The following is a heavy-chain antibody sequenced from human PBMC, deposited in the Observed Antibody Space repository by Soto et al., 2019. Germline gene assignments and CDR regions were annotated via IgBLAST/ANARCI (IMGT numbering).Heavy chain of an antibody. V-gene: IGHV1-69*13. CDR3: ARDITTGDSWFDP. CDR2: IIPIFGTA. Sequence: SVKVSCKASGGTFSSYAISWVRQAPGQGLEWMGGIIPIFGTANYAQKFQGRVTITADESTSTAYMELSSLRSEDTAVYYCARDITTGDSWFDPWGQGTLVTVSS. CDR1: GGTFSSYA. D-gene: IGHD4-17*01. J-gene: IGHJ5*02.